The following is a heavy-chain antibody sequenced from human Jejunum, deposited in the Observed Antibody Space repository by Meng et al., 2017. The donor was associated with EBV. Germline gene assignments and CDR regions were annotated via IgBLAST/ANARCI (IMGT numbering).Heavy chain of an antibody. CDR2: IHHSGST. D-gene: IGHD5-24*01. CDR3: ARDRGVEDY. CDR1: CCSISTENW. Sequence: HVQLQASGPRLVKPSMTLSLTCAVSCCSISTENWWSWVRQPPGKGLEYIGEIHHSGSTKYNPSLKSRVTLSVDKSNNHFSLKLSSVTAADTAVYYCARDRGVEDYWGQGTLVTVSS. V-gene: IGHV4-4*02. J-gene: IGHJ4*02.